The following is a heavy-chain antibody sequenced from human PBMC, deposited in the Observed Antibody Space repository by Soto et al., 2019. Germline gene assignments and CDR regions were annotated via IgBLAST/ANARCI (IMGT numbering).Heavy chain of an antibody. J-gene: IGHJ5*02. CDR1: CYTFPSYG. Sequence: ASVKVSCKASCYTFPSYGISWVRQAPGQGLEWMGWISAYNGNTNYAQKLQGRVTMTTDTSTSTAYMELRSLRSDDTAVYYCARDTAMGTVNWFDPWGQGTLVTVSS. CDR2: ISAYNGNT. D-gene: IGHD5-18*01. CDR3: ARDTAMGTVNWFDP. V-gene: IGHV1-18*04.